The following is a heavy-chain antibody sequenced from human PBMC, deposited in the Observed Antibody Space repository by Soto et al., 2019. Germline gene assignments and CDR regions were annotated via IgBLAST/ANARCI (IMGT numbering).Heavy chain of an antibody. CDR1: GYSFTSYW. CDR3: ARPINSSWRSDFDY. V-gene: IGHV5-51*01. J-gene: IGHJ4*02. D-gene: IGHD6-13*01. CDR2: IYPGDSDT. Sequence: GESLKISCKGSGYSFTSYWIGWGRQMPGKGLEWRGIIYPGDSDTRYSPSFQGQVTISADKSISTAYLQWSSLKASDTAMYYCARPINSSWRSDFDYWGQGTLVTVSS.